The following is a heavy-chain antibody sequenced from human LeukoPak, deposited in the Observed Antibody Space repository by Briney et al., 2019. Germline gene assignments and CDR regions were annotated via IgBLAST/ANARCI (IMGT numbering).Heavy chain of an antibody. CDR3: AREGCGGDCYGYNWFDP. J-gene: IGHJ5*02. CDR2: INPNSGGT. Sequence: ASVKVSCKASGYTFTGYYMHWVRQAPGQGLEWMGWINPNSGGTNYAQKFQGRVTMTRDTSISTAYMELSRLRSDDTAVYYCAREGCGGDCYGYNWFDPWGQGTLVTVSS. V-gene: IGHV1-2*02. D-gene: IGHD2-21*01. CDR1: GYTFTGYY.